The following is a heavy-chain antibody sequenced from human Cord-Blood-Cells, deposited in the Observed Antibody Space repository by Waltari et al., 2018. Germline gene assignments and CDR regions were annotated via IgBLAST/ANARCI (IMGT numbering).Heavy chain of an antibody. D-gene: IGHD7-27*01. CDR3: ARIRAGDVRYWYFDL. CDR2: IFSNDEK. CDR1: GFSLSNARMG. V-gene: IGHV2-26*01. Sequence: QVTLKESGPVLVKPTETLTLTCTVSGFSLSNARMGVSWIRQPPGKALEWLAHIFSNDEKSYITSLKSRLTISKDTSKSHVVLTMTNRDPVDTATYYCARIRAGDVRYWYFDLWGRGTLVTVSS. J-gene: IGHJ2*01.